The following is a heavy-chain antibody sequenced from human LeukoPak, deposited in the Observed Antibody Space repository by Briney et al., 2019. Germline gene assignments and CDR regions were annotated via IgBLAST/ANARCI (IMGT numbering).Heavy chain of an antibody. D-gene: IGHD5-18*01. Sequence: PSETLSLTCTVSGGSISSSSYYWGWIRQPPGKGLEWIGSIYYSGSTYYNPSLKSRVTISVDTSKNQFSLKLTSVAAADTAVYYCARTTEGGYTYGYFYYYYMDVWGKGTTVTISS. V-gene: IGHV4-39*07. CDR1: GGSISSSSYY. J-gene: IGHJ6*03. CDR3: ARTTEGGYTYGYFYYYYMDV. CDR2: IYYSGST.